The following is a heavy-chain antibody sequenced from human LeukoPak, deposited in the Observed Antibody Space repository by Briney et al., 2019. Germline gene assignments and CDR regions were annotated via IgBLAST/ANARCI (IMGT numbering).Heavy chain of an antibody. CDR1: GFTFSSYA. V-gene: IGHV3-23*01. CDR3: AKDITARYYYYYMDV. D-gene: IGHD3-10*01. Sequence: SGGSLRLSCAASGFTFSSYAMSWVRQAPGKGLEWVSAISGSGGSTHYADSVKGRFTISRDNSKNTLYLQMNSLRAEDTAVYYCAKDITARYYYYYMDVWGKGTTVTVSS. CDR2: ISGSGGST. J-gene: IGHJ6*03.